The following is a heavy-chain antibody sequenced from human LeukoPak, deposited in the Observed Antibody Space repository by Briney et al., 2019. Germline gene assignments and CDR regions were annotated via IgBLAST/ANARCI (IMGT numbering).Heavy chain of an antibody. D-gene: IGHD7-27*01. CDR3: ASDNWGPGH. CDR2: ITSDGGRT. Sequence: AGTLTLSCAASGFTFTDYWIHWIRQAPGTELMWDSHITSDGGRTDYAYSVRGRFTMTRDKAKNTVELQMNSLEVAATSVYYCASDNWGPGHWGEGTLVT. V-gene: IGHV3-74*01. J-gene: IGHJ4*02. CDR1: GFTFTDYW.